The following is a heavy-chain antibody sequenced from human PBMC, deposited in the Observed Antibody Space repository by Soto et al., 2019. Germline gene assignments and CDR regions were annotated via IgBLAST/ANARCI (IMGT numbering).Heavy chain of an antibody. J-gene: IGHJ5*02. Sequence: PSETLSLTCTVSGGSISTSIYSWSWIRQPPGKGLELIGTFYYSGSTYYNSSLKSRVTISVDTSKNQFSLQLSSVTAADAAVYYCVRLCPTNYYGSGIGWFDPWGQGTLVTVSS. V-gene: IGHV4-39*01. CDR2: FYYSGST. D-gene: IGHD3-10*01. CDR3: VRLCPTNYYGSGIGWFDP. CDR1: GGSISTSIYS.